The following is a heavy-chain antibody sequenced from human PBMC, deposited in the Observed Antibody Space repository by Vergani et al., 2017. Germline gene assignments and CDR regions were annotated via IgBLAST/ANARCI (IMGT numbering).Heavy chain of an antibody. CDR1: GGTFSSYA. D-gene: IGHD3-10*01. V-gene: IGHV1-69*01. CDR3: TRDTQWFEDVLSPASSYNWFDP. CDR2: IIPIFGTA. Sequence: QVQLVQSGAEVKKPGSSVKVSCKASGGTFSSYAISWVRQAPGQGLEWMGGIIPIFGTANYAQKFQGRVTITADESTSTAYKELSSLRSEDTAVYYCTRDTQWFEDVLSPASSYNWFDPWGQGTLVTVSS. J-gene: IGHJ5*02.